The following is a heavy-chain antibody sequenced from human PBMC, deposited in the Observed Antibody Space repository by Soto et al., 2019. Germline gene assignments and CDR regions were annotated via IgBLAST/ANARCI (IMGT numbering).Heavy chain of an antibody. CDR3: ARGAYRGRGTIFGVVIPFDY. V-gene: IGHV4-34*01. D-gene: IGHD3-3*01. J-gene: IGHJ4*02. Sequence: SETLSLTCAVYGGSFSGYYWSWIRQPPGKGLEWIGEINHSGSTNYNPSLKSRVTISVDTSKNQFYLKLSSVTAADTAVYYCARGAYRGRGTIFGVVIPFDYWGQGTLVTVSS. CDR1: GGSFSGYY. CDR2: INHSGST.